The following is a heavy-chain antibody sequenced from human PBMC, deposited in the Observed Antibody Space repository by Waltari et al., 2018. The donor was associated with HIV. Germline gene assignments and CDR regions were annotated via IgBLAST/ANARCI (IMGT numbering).Heavy chain of an antibody. CDR2: IYWDDDK. D-gene: IGHD3-22*01. CDR3: AHSQYYSDSGAYFRTFDY. Sequence: QITLKESGPTLVKSTQTLPLTCTVSGFSVSGSGVGVGWIRQPPGKALEWLALIYWDDDKRYSPSLKSRVTITKDTSKNQVVLIMTNVDPVDTATYFCAHSQYYSDSGAYFRTFDYWGQGTLVTVSS. CDR1: GFSVSGSGVG. J-gene: IGHJ4*02. V-gene: IGHV2-5*02.